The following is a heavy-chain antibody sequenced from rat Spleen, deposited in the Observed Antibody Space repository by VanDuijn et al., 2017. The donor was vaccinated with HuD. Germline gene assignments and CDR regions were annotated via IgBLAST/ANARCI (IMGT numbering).Heavy chain of an antibody. Sequence: QVQLKESGPGLVQPSQTLSLTCTVSGFSLTSYGVSWVRQPPGKGLEWIGAIWSGGSTDYNSALKSRLSISRDTSKSQVLLKMNSLQTEDTAMYFCARGDNYPYVMDAWGQGASVTVSS. CDR2: IWSGGST. D-gene: IGHD1-10*01. CDR1: GFSLTSYG. V-gene: IGHV2-16*01. CDR3: ARGDNYPYVMDA. J-gene: IGHJ4*01.